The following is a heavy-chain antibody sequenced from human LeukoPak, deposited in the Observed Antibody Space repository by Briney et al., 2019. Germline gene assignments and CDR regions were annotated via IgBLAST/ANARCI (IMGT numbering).Heavy chain of an antibody. V-gene: IGHV3-53*01. CDR2: IYSGGST. J-gene: IGHJ4*02. CDR3: ARVRGPTYYFDY. Sequence: TGGSLRLSCAASGFTVSNNYMSWVRQAPGKGLEWVPTIYSGGSTYYADSVKGRFTISRDNSKNTLYLQMNSLRAEDTAVYYCARVRGPTYYFDYWGQGTLVTVSS. CDR1: GFTVSNNY. D-gene: IGHD2/OR15-2a*01.